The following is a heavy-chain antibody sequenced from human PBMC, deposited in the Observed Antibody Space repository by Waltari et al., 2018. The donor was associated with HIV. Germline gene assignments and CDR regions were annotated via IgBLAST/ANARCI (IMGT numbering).Heavy chain of an antibody. V-gene: IGHV4-4*07. CDR2: IYTSGST. J-gene: IGHJ6*02. CDR1: GGSISSYY. D-gene: IGHD3-3*01. CDR3: ARGAHPTYYDFWSGYYTGDYYYGMDV. Sequence: QVQLQESGPGLVKPSETLSLTCTVSGGSISSYYWSWIRQPAGKGREWIGRIYTSGSTNYTPSLKSRATMSVDTSKNQFSLKLSSVTAADTAVYYCARGAHPTYYDFWSGYYTGDYYYGMDVWGQGTTVTVSS.